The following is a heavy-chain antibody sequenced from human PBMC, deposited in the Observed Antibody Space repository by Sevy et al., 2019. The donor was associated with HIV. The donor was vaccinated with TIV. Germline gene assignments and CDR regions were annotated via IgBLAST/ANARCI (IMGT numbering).Heavy chain of an antibody. CDR1: GFTFSSYA. V-gene: IGHV3-30-3*01. CDR2: ISYDGSNK. D-gene: IGHD3-3*01. Sequence: GESLKISCAASGFTFSSYAMHWVRQAPGKGLEWVAVISYDGSNKYYADSVKGRFTISRDNSKNTLYLQMNSLRAEDTAVYYCARAPALRFLEWLMADWGQRTLVTVSS. CDR3: ARAPALRFLEWLMAD. J-gene: IGHJ4*02.